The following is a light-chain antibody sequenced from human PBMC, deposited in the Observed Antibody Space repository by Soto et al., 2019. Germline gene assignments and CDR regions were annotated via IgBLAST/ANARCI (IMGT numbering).Light chain of an antibody. V-gene: IGKV3-20*01. J-gene: IGKJ5*01. CDR1: QSSGSNF. CDR2: ASS. CDR3: QLYGISPH. Sequence: ETVLSQSPRTLSLYHGERATLSCKTSQSSGSNFLAWYQHKPGQAPKLLIYASSNRATGIPDRFSGSASGTDSTLTINRLEPEDFAVYYCQLYGISPHFGQGTRLEIK.